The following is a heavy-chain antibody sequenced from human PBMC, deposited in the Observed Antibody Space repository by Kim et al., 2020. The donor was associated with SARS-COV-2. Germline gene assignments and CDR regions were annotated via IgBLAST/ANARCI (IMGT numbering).Heavy chain of an antibody. D-gene: IGHD2-8*01. CDR3: AKQGCIFGLNTYYGMDL. Sequence: GGSLRLSCAASGFSFNNYGMHWVRQAPGKGLEWVAFISYERSKTQYLDSLKGRFTVSRDYSKNTLYLQMNSLTADDTAVYYCAKQGCIFGLNTYYGMDL. CDR1: GFSFNNYG. V-gene: IGHV3-30*18. J-gene: IGHJ6*01. CDR2: ISYERSKT.